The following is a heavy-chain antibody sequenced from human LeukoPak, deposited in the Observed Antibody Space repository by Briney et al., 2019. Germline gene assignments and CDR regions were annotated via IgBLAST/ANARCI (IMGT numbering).Heavy chain of an antibody. V-gene: IGHV1-2*02. Sequence: ASVKVSYKASGYTFTAYYLHWVRQAPGQGLEWMGWIHPNSGGTNYAQNFQGRVSMTTDTSISTVYMELSRLRSDDTAVYYCARDYYGSGTYYKDYWGQGTLVTVSS. CDR2: IHPNSGGT. CDR3: ARDYYGSGTYYKDY. J-gene: IGHJ4*02. CDR1: GYTFTAYY. D-gene: IGHD3-10*01.